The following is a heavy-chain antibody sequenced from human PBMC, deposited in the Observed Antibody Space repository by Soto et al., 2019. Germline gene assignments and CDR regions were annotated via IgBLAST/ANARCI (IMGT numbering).Heavy chain of an antibody. V-gene: IGHV3-23*01. CDR2: ISGSGGST. Sequence: EVQLLESGGGLVQPGGSLRLSCAASGFTFSSYAMNWVRQAPGKGLEWVSAISGSGGSTYYADSVKGRFTISRDNSKNPLYLQRNSRRAEVTAVYYCASAAREYYYYGMDVWGQGTTVTVSS. J-gene: IGHJ6*02. CDR3: ASAAREYYYYGMDV. CDR1: GFTFSSYA.